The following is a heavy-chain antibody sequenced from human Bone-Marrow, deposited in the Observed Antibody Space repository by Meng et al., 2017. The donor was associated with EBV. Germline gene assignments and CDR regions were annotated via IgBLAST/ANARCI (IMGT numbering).Heavy chain of an antibody. Sequence: QVQLVQSGAEVKKPGSSVQVSCKTSGGTFRSDAVSWVRQAPGQGLEWMGGLIPMSDATHYAQKFQGRVTIIADESTSTHYMDLSGLRSEDTAVYYCASESGRGFTPDYWGQGTLVTVSS. CDR1: GGTFRSDA. CDR3: ASESGRGFTPDY. D-gene: IGHD3-10*01. J-gene: IGHJ4*02. CDR2: LIPMSDAT. V-gene: IGHV1-69*01.